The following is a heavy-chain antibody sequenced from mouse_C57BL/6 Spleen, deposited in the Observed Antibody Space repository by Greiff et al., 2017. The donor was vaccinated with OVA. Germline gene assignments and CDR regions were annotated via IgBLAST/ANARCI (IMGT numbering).Heavy chain of an antibody. CDR2: IDPEDGET. J-gene: IGHJ3*01. D-gene: IGHD2-4*01. CDR3: ARSSYDYDEAAQAPFAY. Sequence: VHVKQSGAELVKPGASVKLSCTASGFNITDYYMHWVKQRTEQGLEWIGRIDPEDGETKYAPKFQGKATITADTSSNTAYLQLSSLTSEDTAVYYCARSSYDYDEAAQAPFAYWGQGTLVTVSA. CDR1: GFNITDYY. V-gene: IGHV14-2*01.